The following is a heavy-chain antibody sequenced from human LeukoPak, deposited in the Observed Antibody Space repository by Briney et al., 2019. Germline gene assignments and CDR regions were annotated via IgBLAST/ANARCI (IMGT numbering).Heavy chain of an antibody. CDR2: ISGSGGST. J-gene: IGHJ5*02. Sequence: GGPLRLSCAASGFTFSSYAMSWVRQAPGKGLEWVSAISGSGGSTYYADSVKGRFTISRDNAKKSVYLQMNSLRAEDTAVYYCATTGLLGDIPWGQGTLVTVSS. D-gene: IGHD2-21*01. V-gene: IGHV3-23*01. CDR1: GFTFSSYA. CDR3: ATTGLLGDIP.